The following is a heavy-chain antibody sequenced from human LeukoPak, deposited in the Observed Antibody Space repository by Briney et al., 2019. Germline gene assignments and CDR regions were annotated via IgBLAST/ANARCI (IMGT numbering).Heavy chain of an antibody. J-gene: IGHJ6*02. CDR3: AREAPQYSSGWYYDYYYYYGMDV. CDR2: INPNSGGT. V-gene: IGHV1-2*06. CDR1: GYTFTGYY. Sequence: ASVKVSCKASGYTFTGYYMHWVRQAPGQGLEWMGRINPNSGGTNYAQKFQGRVTMTRDTSISTAYMELSRLGSDDTAVYYCAREAPQYSSGWYYDYYYYYGMDVWGQGTTVTVSS. D-gene: IGHD6-19*01.